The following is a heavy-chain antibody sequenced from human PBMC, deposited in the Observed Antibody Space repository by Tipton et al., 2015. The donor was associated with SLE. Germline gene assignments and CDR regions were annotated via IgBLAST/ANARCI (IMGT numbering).Heavy chain of an antibody. CDR1: GFTFSSYG. Sequence: SLRLSCAASGFTFSSYGMHWVRQAPGMGLEWVAAVWFDGSNQYYTDSVKGRFTISRDNSQNTVYLQMNSLRVEDTAVYYCARDRDYGMDVWGQGTTVTVSS. CDR3: ARDRDYGMDV. CDR2: VWFDGSNQ. J-gene: IGHJ6*02. V-gene: IGHV3-33*08.